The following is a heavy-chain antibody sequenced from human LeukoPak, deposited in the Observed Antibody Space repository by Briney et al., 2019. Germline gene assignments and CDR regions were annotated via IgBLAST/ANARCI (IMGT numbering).Heavy chain of an antibody. D-gene: IGHD4-11*01. CDR2: IYYSGST. CDR1: GGSISSYY. J-gene: IGHJ4*02. Sequence: SETLSLTCTVSGGSISSYYWSWIRQPPGKGLEWIGYIYYSGSTNYNPFLKSRVTISVDTSKNQFSLKLSSVTAADTAVYYCARGGGGLHFYFDYWGQGTLVTVSS. CDR3: ARGGGGLHFYFDY. V-gene: IGHV4-59*01.